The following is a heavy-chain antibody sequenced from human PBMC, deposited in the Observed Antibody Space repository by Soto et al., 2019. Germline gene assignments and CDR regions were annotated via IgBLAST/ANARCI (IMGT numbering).Heavy chain of an antibody. D-gene: IGHD3-16*01. V-gene: IGHV3-23*01. CDR2: ISASGSST. J-gene: IGHJ4*02. CDR3: AKGLARGSVGDYFDF. CDR1: GFTFNFYA. Sequence: PGGPLRLSCAASGFTFNFYAMTWVRQAPGKGLEWVSAISASGSSTYYADSVKGRFTISRDNSKNTLYLQMSSLRAEDTAVYYCAKGLARGSVGDYFDFGGQGTLVPVSS.